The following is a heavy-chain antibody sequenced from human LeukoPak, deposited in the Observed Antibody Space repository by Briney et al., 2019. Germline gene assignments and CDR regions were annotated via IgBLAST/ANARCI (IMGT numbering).Heavy chain of an antibody. J-gene: IGHJ4*02. Sequence: SETLSLTCTVSGGSISSYYWSWIRQPAGKGLEWIGRIYTSGSTNYNSSLKSRVTMSVDPSKNQFSLKLSSVTAADTAVYYCAGPRGTWSSLPYWGQGTLVTVSS. CDR1: GGSISSYY. CDR2: IYTSGST. CDR3: AGPRGTWSSLPY. D-gene: IGHD3-3*01. V-gene: IGHV4-4*07.